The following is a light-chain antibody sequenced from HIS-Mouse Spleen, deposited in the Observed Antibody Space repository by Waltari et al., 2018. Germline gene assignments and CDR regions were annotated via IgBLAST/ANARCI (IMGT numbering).Light chain of an antibody. CDR3: QQYGSSPYT. CDR2: GAS. Sequence: VLTQSPGTLSLSPGERATLSCRASQSVSSSYLAWYQQKPGQAPRLIIYGASSRATGIPDRFSGSGSGTDFTLLISRLEPEDFAVYYCQQYGSSPYTFGQGTKLEIK. CDR1: QSVSSSY. J-gene: IGKJ2*01. V-gene: IGKV3-20*01.